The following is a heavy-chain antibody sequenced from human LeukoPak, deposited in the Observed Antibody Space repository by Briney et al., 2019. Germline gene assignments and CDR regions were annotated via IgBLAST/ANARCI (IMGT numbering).Heavy chain of an antibody. D-gene: IGHD3-22*01. Sequence: ETLSLTCTVSGGSFGSGDYYWSWVRQPPGKGLEWVANIKQDGSEKYYVDSVKGRFTISRDNAKNSLYLQMNSLRAEDTAVYYCARDLLYDSSGYLTTSYDYWGQGTLVTVSS. CDR1: GGSFGSGDYY. V-gene: IGHV3-7*01. J-gene: IGHJ4*02. CDR3: ARDLLYDSSGYLTTSYDY. CDR2: IKQDGSEK.